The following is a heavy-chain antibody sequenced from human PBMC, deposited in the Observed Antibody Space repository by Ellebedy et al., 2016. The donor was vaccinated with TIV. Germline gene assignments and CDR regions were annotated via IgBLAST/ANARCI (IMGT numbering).Heavy chain of an antibody. V-gene: IGHV3-30-3*01. Sequence: GESLKISCAASGFTFSSYPMHWVRQAPGKGLEWVAVISYDGSNKYYADSVKGRFTISRDNSKNTLYLQMNSLRADDTAVYYCARGLGGSSWYLIDPWGQGTLVTVSS. CDR2: ISYDGSNK. CDR3: ARGLGGSSWYLIDP. CDR1: GFTFSSYP. J-gene: IGHJ5*02. D-gene: IGHD6-13*01.